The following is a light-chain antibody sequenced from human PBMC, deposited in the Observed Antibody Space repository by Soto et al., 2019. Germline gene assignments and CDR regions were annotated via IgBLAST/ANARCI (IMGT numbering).Light chain of an antibody. Sequence: DIQMTQSPSTLAASVGDRVTITCRASQSISSWLAWYQQKPGKAPKLLIYKASSLESGVPSRFSGSGSGTEFTLTISSLQPHDFATYYCQQYNSYWTFGQGTKVEI. CDR1: QSISSW. V-gene: IGKV1-5*03. CDR3: QQYNSYWT. J-gene: IGKJ1*01. CDR2: KAS.